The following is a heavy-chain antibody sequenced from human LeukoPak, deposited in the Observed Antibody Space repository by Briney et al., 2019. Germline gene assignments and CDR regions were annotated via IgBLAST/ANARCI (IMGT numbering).Heavy chain of an antibody. V-gene: IGHV3-23*01. CDR2: ITSGGST. D-gene: IGHD2-8*02. Sequence: PGGSLRLSCAASGFTFSTYAMTWVRQAPGKGLEWISTITSGGSTYYADSVKGRFTISRDNSKNTLSLQMNSLRAEDTAVYYCAKSPLDIVLVVYAKYYFDYWGQGTLVTVSS. CDR1: GFTFSTYA. J-gene: IGHJ4*02. CDR3: AKSPLDIVLVVYAKYYFDY.